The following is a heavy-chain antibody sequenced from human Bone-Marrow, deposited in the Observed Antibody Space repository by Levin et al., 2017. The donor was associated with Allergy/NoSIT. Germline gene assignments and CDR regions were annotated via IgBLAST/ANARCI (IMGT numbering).Heavy chain of an antibody. D-gene: IGHD3-16*01. J-gene: IGHJ6*02. CDR2: ITGTGRST. CDR1: GFSLINYA. V-gene: IGHV3-23*01. CDR3: ARGGEATFMDA. Sequence: GGSLRLSCAASGFSLINYAMTWVRQAPGKGLEWVSAITGTGRSTYYTDSVKGRFTISRDNSKNTLYLQMNSLRDDDTAVYYCARGGEATFMDAWGQGTTVTVSS.